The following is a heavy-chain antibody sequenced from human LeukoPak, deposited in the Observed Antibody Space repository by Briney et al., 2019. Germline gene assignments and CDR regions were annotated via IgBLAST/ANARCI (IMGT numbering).Heavy chain of an antibody. V-gene: IGHV3-48*01. CDR2: ISSSSSTI. D-gene: IGHD3-10*01. J-gene: IGHJ5*02. CDR3: ARETLWFGELLSPNWFDP. Sequence: PGGSLRLSCAASGFTFSSYSMNWVRQAPGKGLEWVSYISSSSSTIYYADSVKGRFTISRDNAKNSLYLQMNSLRAEDTAVYYCARETLWFGELLSPNWFDPWGQGTLVTVSS. CDR1: GFTFSSYS.